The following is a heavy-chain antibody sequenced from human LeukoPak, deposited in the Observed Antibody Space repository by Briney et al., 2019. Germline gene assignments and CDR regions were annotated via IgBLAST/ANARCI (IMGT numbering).Heavy chain of an antibody. CDR1: GFTFSSHW. J-gene: IGHJ4*02. D-gene: IGHD1-26*01. CDR3: ARDWSAYRAVSNDY. Sequence: GGSLRLSCAASGFTFSSHWMSWVRQAPGKGLEWVANIKTDGSEKYSIDSVKGRFTISRDDTKNSLNLQMNSLRAEDTAIYYCARDWSAYRAVSNDYWGQGTLATVSS. V-gene: IGHV3-7*05. CDR2: IKTDGSEK.